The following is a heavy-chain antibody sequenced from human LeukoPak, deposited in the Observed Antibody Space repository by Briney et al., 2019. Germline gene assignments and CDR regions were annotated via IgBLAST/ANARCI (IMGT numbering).Heavy chain of an antibody. J-gene: IGHJ4*02. CDR3: ARGRIAAAAH. D-gene: IGHD6-13*01. Sequence: GGSLRLSCAASGFTFSDYTMNWVRQAPGKGLEWVSSISPSSSYMYYADSVKGRFTISRDNTKNSLYLQMNSLRAEDTAVYYCARGRIAAAAHWGQGTLVTVSS. V-gene: IGHV3-21*01. CDR2: ISPSSSYM. CDR1: GFTFSDYT.